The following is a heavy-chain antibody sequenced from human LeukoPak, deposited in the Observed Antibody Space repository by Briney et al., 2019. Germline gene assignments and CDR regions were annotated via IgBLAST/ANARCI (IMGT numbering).Heavy chain of an antibody. Sequence: ASVKVSCKASGYTFISYGISWVRQAPGQGLEWMGWISVYNGNTNYAEKLQGRVTMTTDTSTSTAYMELRSLRSDDTAVYYCAREGLGELTLDCWGQGTLVTVSS. V-gene: IGHV1-18*01. CDR2: ISVYNGNT. CDR1: GYTFISYG. D-gene: IGHD3-16*01. J-gene: IGHJ4*02. CDR3: AREGLGELTLDC.